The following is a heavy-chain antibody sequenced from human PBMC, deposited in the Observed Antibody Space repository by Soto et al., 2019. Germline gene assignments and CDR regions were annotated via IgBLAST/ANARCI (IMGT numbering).Heavy chain of an antibody. D-gene: IGHD3-3*01. CDR1: GFTFSAFS. Sequence: EVRLVESGGGLVKPGGSLRLSCAASGFTFSAFSMNWVRQAPGKGLEWLSSINEDSTYIYYVDSLRGRSTISRDNAKDSLYLQIDSLRAEDTAVYYCVRDFGRYSRSGYMEVWGDGATVIVS. J-gene: IGHJ6*03. CDR3: VRDFGRYSRSGYMEV. V-gene: IGHV3-21*02. CDR2: INEDSTYI.